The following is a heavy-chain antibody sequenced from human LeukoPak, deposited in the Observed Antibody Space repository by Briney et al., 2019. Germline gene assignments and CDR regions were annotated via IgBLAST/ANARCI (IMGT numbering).Heavy chain of an antibody. V-gene: IGHV3-23*01. CDR2: ISAGGGTT. Sequence: GGSLRLSCAASGFTVSSNYMGWVRQAPGKGQEWVSGISAGGGTTYYADSVKGRFTISRDNSKNTLYLQVDSLRAEGTAVYYCAKDLPAYGGKSEVYWGQGTLVTVSS. D-gene: IGHD4-23*01. CDR1: GFTVSSNY. J-gene: IGHJ4*02. CDR3: AKDLPAYGGKSEVY.